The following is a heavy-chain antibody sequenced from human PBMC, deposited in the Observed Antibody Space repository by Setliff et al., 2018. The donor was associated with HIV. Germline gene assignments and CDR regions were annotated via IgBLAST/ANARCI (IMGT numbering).Heavy chain of an antibody. CDR3: ARETNYDSSFHYMDV. CDR2: LYTSGSA. D-gene: IGHD3-22*01. J-gene: IGHJ6*03. V-gene: IGHV4-4*07. Sequence: SETLSLTWTVSGGSISSFYGSWVRQPAGKGLEWIGRLYTSGSANYIPSLKSRVTMSVDTSKNQLSLRLSSVTAADTAVYYCARETNYDSSFHYMDVWGKGTTVTVS. CDR1: GGSISSFY.